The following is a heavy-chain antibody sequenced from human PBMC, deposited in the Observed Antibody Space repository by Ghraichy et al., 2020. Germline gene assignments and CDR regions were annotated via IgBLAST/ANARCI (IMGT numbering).Heavy chain of an antibody. CDR2: IYYSGST. D-gene: IGHD6-19*01. V-gene: IGHV4-59*01. Sequence: SQTLSLTCTVSGGSISSYYWSWIRQPPGKGLEWIGYIYYSGSTNYNPSLKSRVTISVDTSKNQFSLKLSSVTAADTAVYYCATSPYSSGWYADYWGQGTLVTVSS. CDR3: ATSPYSSGWYADY. CDR1: GGSISSYY. J-gene: IGHJ4*02.